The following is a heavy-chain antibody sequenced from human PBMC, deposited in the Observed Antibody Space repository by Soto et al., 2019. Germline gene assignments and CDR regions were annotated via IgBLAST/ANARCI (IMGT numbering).Heavy chain of an antibody. Sequence: GSLRLSCAASGFTFSTYAMSWVRQAPGKGLKWVSGISGSAYSIYSIYYADSVKGRFTISRDNSNNTLYLQMNNLRVEDSAVYYFAKAAYTLPTDYWGQGTLVTVSS. CDR3: AKAAYTLPTDY. CDR2: ISGSAYSIYSI. V-gene: IGHV3-23*01. D-gene: IGHD2-2*02. J-gene: IGHJ4*02. CDR1: GFTFSTYA.